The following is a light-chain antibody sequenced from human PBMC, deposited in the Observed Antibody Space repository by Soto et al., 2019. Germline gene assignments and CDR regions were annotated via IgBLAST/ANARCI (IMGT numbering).Light chain of an antibody. V-gene: IGLV4-69*01. CDR1: SGHSSYA. CDR3: QTWGTGIVV. CDR2: LNSDGSH. Sequence: QLVLTQSPSASASLGASVKLTCTLSSGHSSYAIAWHQQQPEKGPRYLMKLNSDGSHSKGDGIPDRFSGSSSGAERYLTISSLQSEDEADYYCQTWGTGIVVFSGGTKVTVL. J-gene: IGLJ2*01.